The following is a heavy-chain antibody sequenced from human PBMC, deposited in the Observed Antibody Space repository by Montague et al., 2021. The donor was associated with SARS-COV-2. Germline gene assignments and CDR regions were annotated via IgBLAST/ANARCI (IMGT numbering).Heavy chain of an antibody. D-gene: IGHD2/OR15-2a*01. J-gene: IGHJ4*02. CDR1: SGSLSNYY. Sequence: SETLSLTCTVSSGSLSNYYWSWIRQSPDKGLEWIGYMYETGNMIYNPSLRSRVSISADTSKSQFSLRLTSVTAADSARYYCARNMAYWGQGVLVTVS. CDR2: MYETGNM. V-gene: IGHV4-4*09. CDR3: ARNMAY.